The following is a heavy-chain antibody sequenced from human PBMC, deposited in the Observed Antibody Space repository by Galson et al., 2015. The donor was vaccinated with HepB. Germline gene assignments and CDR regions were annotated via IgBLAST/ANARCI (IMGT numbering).Heavy chain of an antibody. Sequence: SVKVSCKASGFTFSNSAIQWVRQTRGQRLEWIGWIVVGTGKTDYAQKFQGRVTINRDMSTSTSYMQLSGLKSEDTAVYFCAADTPQTGYWGQGTLVTVSS. J-gene: IGHJ4*01. CDR2: IVVGTGKT. CDR1: GFTFSNSA. D-gene: IGHD2-15*01. V-gene: IGHV1-58*02. CDR3: AADTPQTGY.